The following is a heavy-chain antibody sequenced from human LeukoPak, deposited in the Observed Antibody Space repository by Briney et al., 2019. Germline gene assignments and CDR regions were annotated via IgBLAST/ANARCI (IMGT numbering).Heavy chain of an antibody. V-gene: IGHV1-46*01. CDR1: RYTFTSYY. D-gene: IGHD2-8*01. CDR2: TKRSGGST. Sequence: GASVKVSCKASRYTFTSYYMHWVRQAPGHGLEWRGLTKRSGGSTSYAQRSKGRVPMTRETPTSTVYMELSSRRHEDTAVYYCARPVYCPNGVCSDYGGQGTLVTVSS. J-gene: IGHJ4*02. CDR3: ARPVYCPNGVCSDY.